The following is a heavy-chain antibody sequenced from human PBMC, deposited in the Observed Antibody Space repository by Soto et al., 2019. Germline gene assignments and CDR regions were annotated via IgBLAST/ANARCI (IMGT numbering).Heavy chain of an antibody. CDR2: IIPILGIA. Sequence: QVQLVQSGAEVKKPGSSVKVSCKASGGTFSSYTISWVRQAPGQGLEWMGRIIPILGIANYAQKFQGRVTITADKSTSTADMELSSLRSEDTAVYYCARLLAPGVAGYFDYWGQGTLVTVSS. CDR3: ARLLAPGVAGYFDY. V-gene: IGHV1-69*02. CDR1: GGTFSSYT. D-gene: IGHD6-19*01. J-gene: IGHJ4*02.